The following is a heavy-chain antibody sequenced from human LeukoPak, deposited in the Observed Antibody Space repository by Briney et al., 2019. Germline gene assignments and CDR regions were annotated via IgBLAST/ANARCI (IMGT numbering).Heavy chain of an antibody. J-gene: IGHJ6*02. V-gene: IGHV3-48*03. Sequence: GGSLRLSCVASGFTFSSYEMNWVRQAPGKGLEWVSYISSSGNTIYYADSVKGRFTISRDNAKNSLYLQMNSLRAEDTAVYYCARGGGYYGSGSLHYYYYGMDVWGQGTTVTVFS. D-gene: IGHD3-10*01. CDR2: ISSSGNTI. CDR3: ARGGGYYGSGSLHYYYYGMDV. CDR1: GFTFSSYE.